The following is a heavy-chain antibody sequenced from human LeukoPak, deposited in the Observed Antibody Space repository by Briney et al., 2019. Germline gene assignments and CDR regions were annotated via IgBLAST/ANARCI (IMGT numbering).Heavy chain of an antibody. CDR3: ARGSTTVTTKDWFDP. D-gene: IGHD4-17*01. V-gene: IGHV3-74*03. CDR2: INTYGTST. CDR1: GFTFSSYW. J-gene: IGHJ5*02. Sequence: PGGSLRLSCAASGFTFSSYWMHWVRQVPGKGLEWVARINTYGTSTTYGDSVEGRFTISRDNAKNTLYLEMNSLRDDDTAVYYCARGSTTVTTKDWFDPWGQGTRSPSPQ.